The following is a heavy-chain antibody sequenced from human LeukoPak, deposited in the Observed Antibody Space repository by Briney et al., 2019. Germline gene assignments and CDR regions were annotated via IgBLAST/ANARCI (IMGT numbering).Heavy chain of an antibody. D-gene: IGHD4-17*01. J-gene: IGHJ4*02. Sequence: VASVKVSCKASGGTFSSYAISWVRQPPGQGLEWMGRIIPILGIANYAQKFQGRVTITADKSTSTAYMELSSLRSEDTAVYYCARASLPTVTSRGDGNFDYWGQGTLVTVSS. CDR1: GGTFSSYA. V-gene: IGHV1-69*04. CDR3: ARASLPTVTSRGDGNFDY. CDR2: IIPILGIA.